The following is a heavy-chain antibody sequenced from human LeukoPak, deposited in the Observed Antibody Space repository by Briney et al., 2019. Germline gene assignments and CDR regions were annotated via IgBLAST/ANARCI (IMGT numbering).Heavy chain of an antibody. Sequence: ASVKVSCKASGYTFTSCDINWVRQAPGQGLEWMGVISPRSGGTDLSQKFQGRVTLTRDTSTTTVYMKMSSLTYEDTAVYFCARAVTTSADSWGQGTLVTVSS. D-gene: IGHD4-11*01. CDR1: GYTFTSCD. J-gene: IGHJ5*01. CDR2: ISPRSGGT. CDR3: ARAVTTSADS. V-gene: IGHV1-46*01.